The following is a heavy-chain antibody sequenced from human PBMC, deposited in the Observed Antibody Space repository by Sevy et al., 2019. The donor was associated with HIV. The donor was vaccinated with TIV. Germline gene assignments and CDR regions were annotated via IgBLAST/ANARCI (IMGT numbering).Heavy chain of an antibody. CDR3: VKEGGGEWGDH. J-gene: IGHJ4*02. Sequence: GGSLRLSCAASGFSYSSYGMHWVRQAPGKGLEWVANIQYDGSNKDYADSVKGRFTISRDNSKNTLDLQMNSLRVEDTAVYYCVKEGGGEWGDHWGQGTLVTVSS. CDR2: IQYDGSNK. CDR1: GFSYSSYG. V-gene: IGHV3-30*02. D-gene: IGHD2-21*01.